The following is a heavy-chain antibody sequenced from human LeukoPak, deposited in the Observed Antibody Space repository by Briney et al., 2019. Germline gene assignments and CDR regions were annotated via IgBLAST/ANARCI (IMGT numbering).Heavy chain of an antibody. V-gene: IGHV3-9*01. CDR2: ISWNSGSI. D-gene: IGHD3-16*01. Sequence: GGSLRLSCAASGFTFDDYAMHWVRQAPGKGLEWVSGISWNSGSIGYADSVKGRFTISRDNAKNSLYLQMNSLRAEDTAVYYCAKDGGYDYVYAFDIWGQGTMVTVSS. CDR1: GFTFDDYA. J-gene: IGHJ3*02. CDR3: AKDGGYDYVYAFDI.